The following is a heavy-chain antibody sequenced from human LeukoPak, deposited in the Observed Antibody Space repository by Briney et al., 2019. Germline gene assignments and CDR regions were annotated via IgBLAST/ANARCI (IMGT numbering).Heavy chain of an antibody. Sequence: GRSLRLSCRTSGFTFGDYAMNWVRQAPGKGLEWISFIRSKAYGGTIEYAASVKGRFTISRDDSKRVAYLRMNSLKTDDTAVYYCTRDLGDHCSSTTCYDALVDTWGQGTLVTVSS. V-gene: IGHV3-49*04. CDR3: TRDLGDHCSSTTCYDALVDT. CDR1: GFTFGDYA. J-gene: IGHJ5*02. D-gene: IGHD2-2*01. CDR2: IRSKAYGGTI.